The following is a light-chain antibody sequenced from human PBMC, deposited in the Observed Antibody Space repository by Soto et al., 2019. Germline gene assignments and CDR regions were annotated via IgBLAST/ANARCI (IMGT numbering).Light chain of an antibody. V-gene: IGKV1-33*01. J-gene: IGKJ5*01. Sequence: DIQMTQSPSSLSASVGDRVTITCQASQDISNYLNWYQQKPGKAPKLLIYDASHLETGVSSRFSGSGSETDFTFTISSLQPEDIATYYCQQYDNPPPFTFGQGTRLEIK. CDR3: QQYDNPPPFT. CDR1: QDISNY. CDR2: DAS.